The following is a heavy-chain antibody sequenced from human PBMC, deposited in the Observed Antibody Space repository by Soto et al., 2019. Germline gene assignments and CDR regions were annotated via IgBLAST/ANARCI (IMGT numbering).Heavy chain of an antibody. CDR2: ISSSSSTI. D-gene: IGHD4-4*01. V-gene: IGHV3-48*01. J-gene: IGHJ5*02. CDR1: GFTFSSYS. CDR3: ARVSPLYYSLTYWFDP. Sequence: EVQLVESGGGLVQPGGSLRLSCAASGFTFSSYSINWVRQAPGKGLEWVSYISSSSSTIYYAYSVKGRFTISRENAKNSLYLQMNSLRSEDTAVYYGARVSPLYYSLTYWFDPWGQGTLVTVSS.